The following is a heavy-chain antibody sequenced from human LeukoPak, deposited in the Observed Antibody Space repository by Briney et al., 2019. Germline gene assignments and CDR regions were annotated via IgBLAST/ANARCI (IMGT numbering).Heavy chain of an antibody. CDR3: AKGGDAYSSGWYRTDY. J-gene: IGHJ4*02. D-gene: IGHD6-19*01. CDR1: GFTFSSYW. V-gene: IGHV3-74*01. Sequence: GRSLRLSCAASGFTFSSYWMHWVRQAPGMGLVWVSRIDNDGSSTRYADSVKGRFTISRDNAQNTLYLQMNSLRAEDTAVYYCAKGGDAYSSGWYRTDYWGQGTLVTVSS. CDR2: IDNDGSST.